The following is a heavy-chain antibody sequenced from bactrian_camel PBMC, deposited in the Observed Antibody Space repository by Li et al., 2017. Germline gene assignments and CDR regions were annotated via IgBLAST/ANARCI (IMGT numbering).Heavy chain of an antibody. CDR1: ASTYYSNC. D-gene: IGHD2*01. V-gene: IGHV3S53*01. CDR3: AASTRYISAIVAVVPSFAN. Sequence: HVQLVESGGGSVQPGGSLRLSCVTSASTYYSNCMAWFRQAPGKEREVVATIDNHGSVSFQRSVLGRFTISKDNAKNTLYLHMDSLKPEDTATYYCAASTRYISAIVAVVPSFANRGQGTQVTVS. CDR2: IDNHGSV. J-gene: IGHJ4*01.